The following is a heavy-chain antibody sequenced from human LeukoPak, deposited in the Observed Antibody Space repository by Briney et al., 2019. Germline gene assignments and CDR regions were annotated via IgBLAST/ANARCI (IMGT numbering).Heavy chain of an antibody. Sequence: PVASVKVSCKASGGTFSSYAISWVRQAPGQGLEWMGWINTYNGNTNYAQKLQGRVTMTTDTSTSTAYMELRSLRSDDTAVYYCARTSSGWYGAFDIWGQGTMVTVSS. CDR1: GGTFSSYA. J-gene: IGHJ3*02. CDR3: ARTSSGWYGAFDI. D-gene: IGHD6-19*01. CDR2: INTYNGNT. V-gene: IGHV1-18*01.